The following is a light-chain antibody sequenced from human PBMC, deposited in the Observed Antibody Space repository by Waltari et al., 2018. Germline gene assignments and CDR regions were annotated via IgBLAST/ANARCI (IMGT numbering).Light chain of an antibody. V-gene: IGKV1-13*02. CDR2: EAS. CDR3: QHFYSYPSG. CDR1: QAISRS. J-gene: IGKJ5*01. Sequence: AIQLTQSPSSLSASVGDRVTMTCRGSQAISRSVAWFQQKPGKVPKLLIFEASDLEDGVPSRFSGSGGGTRFTLTISSLQPEDFATYYCQHFYSYPSGFGQGTRLEIK.